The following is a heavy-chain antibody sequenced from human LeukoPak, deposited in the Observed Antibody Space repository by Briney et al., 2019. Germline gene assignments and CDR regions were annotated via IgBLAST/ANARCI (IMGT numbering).Heavy chain of an antibody. CDR3: ARQAGGFWYFDL. V-gene: IGHV4-34*01. Sequence: SETLSLTCAVYGGSFSGYYWSWIRQPPGKGLEWIGEINHSGSTNYNPSLKSRVTISVDTSKNQFSLKLSSVTAADTAVYYCARQAGGFWYFDLWGRGTLITVSS. CDR1: GGSFSGYY. CDR2: INHSGST. D-gene: IGHD6-19*01. J-gene: IGHJ2*01.